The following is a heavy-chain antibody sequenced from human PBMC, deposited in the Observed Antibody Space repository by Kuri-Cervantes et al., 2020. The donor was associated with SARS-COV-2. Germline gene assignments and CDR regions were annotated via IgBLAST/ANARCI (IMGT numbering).Heavy chain of an antibody. CDR1: GYSISSGYY. J-gene: IGHJ4*02. D-gene: IGHD3-22*01. V-gene: IGHV4-30-4*08. Sequence: SQTLSLTCAVSGYSISSGYYWSWIRQPPGKGLEWIGYIYYSGSTYYNPSLKSRVTISVDTSKNQFSLKLSSVTAADTAVYYCARTYYYDSSGYLETYYFDYWGQGTLVTVSS. CDR2: IYYSGST. CDR3: ARTYYYDSSGYLETYYFDY.